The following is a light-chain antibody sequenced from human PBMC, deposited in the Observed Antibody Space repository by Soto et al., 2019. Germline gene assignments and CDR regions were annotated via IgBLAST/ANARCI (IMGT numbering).Light chain of an antibody. Sequence: QSALTQPPSVSGSPGQSVAISCSGSSSDVGSNNRVSWYQQSPGTAPKLLIYDVTNRPSGVPDRFSGSKSGNTASLTISGLQAEDEADYYCSSFTPTNTYVFGTGTKVPVL. CDR3: SSFTPTNTYV. CDR2: DVT. V-gene: IGLV2-18*02. J-gene: IGLJ1*01. CDR1: SSDVGSNNR.